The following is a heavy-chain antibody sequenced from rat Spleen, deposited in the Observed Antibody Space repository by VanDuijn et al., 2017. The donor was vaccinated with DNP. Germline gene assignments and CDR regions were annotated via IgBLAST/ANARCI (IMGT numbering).Heavy chain of an antibody. V-gene: IGHV5-25*01. CDR3: ATDYNIWYSDF. Sequence: EVQLVKSGGGLVQPGRSMKLSCAASGFTFSNSDMGWVRQAPTKGLEWVASIITSGCSTYYRDFVKGLVTISRDNAKSTLYLQMDRLQSEDTDTYSFATDYNIWYSDFWGPGPMVTV. J-gene: IGHJ1*01. CDR1: GFTFSNSD. CDR2: IITSGCST. D-gene: IGHD1-10*01.